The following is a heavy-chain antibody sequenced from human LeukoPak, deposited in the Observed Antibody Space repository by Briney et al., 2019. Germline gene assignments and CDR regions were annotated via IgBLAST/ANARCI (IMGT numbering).Heavy chain of an antibody. CDR3: ARIMMVDGWFDP. D-gene: IGHD2-8*01. V-gene: IGHV3-23*01. CDR1: GFTFSNSA. CDR2: ISGSGGST. Sequence: GGSLRLSCAASGFTFSNSALSWVRQAPGKGLEWVSDISGSGGSTYYADSVKGRFTISRDNSKNTLYLQMNSLRAEDTAVYYCARIMMVDGWFDPWGQGTLVTVSS. J-gene: IGHJ5*02.